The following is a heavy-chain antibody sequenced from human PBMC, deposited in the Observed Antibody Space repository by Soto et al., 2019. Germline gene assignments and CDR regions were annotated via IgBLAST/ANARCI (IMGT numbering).Heavy chain of an antibody. CDR3: AADYDFWSGYSAYYYYGMDV. D-gene: IGHD3-3*01. J-gene: IGHJ6*02. CDR2: IIPIFGTA. CDR1: GGTFSSYA. V-gene: IGHV1-69*13. Sequence: SVKVSCKAPGGTFSSYAISWVRQAPGQGLEWMGGIIPIFGTANYAQKFQGRVTITADESTSTAYMELSSLRSEDTAVYYCAADYDFWSGYSAYYYYGMDVWGQGTTVTVSS.